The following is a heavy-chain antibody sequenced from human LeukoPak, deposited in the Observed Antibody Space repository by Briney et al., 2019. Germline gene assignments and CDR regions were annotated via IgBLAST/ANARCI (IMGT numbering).Heavy chain of an antibody. CDR3: ARPSNNDWLFFDY. CDR2: VYPADSDT. D-gene: IGHD3-9*01. Sequence: GESLKISCKGSGYTFTNYWIAWVRQMPGKGLEWMGIVYPADSDTRYSPSFQGQVTISADRSISTAYLQWSSLKASDTAMYYCARPSNNDWLFFDYWGQGTLVTVSS. CDR1: GYTFTNYW. V-gene: IGHV5-51*01. J-gene: IGHJ4*02.